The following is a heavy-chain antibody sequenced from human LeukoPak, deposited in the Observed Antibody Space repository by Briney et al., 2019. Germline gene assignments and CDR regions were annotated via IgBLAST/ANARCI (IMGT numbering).Heavy chain of an antibody. Sequence: PSETLSLTCAVYGGSFSGYYWSWIRQPPGKGLEWIGEINHSGSTNYNPSLKSRVTISVDTSKNQFSLKLSSVTAADTAVYYCARLFGDWGAFDIWGQGTMVTVSS. V-gene: IGHV4-34*01. CDR2: INHSGST. D-gene: IGHD2-21*02. J-gene: IGHJ3*02. CDR3: ARLFGDWGAFDI. CDR1: GGSFSGYY.